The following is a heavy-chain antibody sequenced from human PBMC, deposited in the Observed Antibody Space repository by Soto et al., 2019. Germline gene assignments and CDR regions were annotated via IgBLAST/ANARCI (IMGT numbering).Heavy chain of an antibody. CDR3: ARAWIYYGSGSYYKSSGYLFDL. D-gene: IGHD3-10*01. CDR2: TYYRSKWYN. Sequence: SQTLSLTCAISGDSVSSNSAAWNWIRQSPSRGLEWLGRTYYRSKWYNDYAVSVKSRITINPDTSKNQFSLQLNSVTPEDTAVYYCARAWIYYGSGSYYKSSGYLFDLWGQRSLVTGSS. V-gene: IGHV6-1*01. CDR1: GDSVSSNSAA. J-gene: IGHJ4*02.